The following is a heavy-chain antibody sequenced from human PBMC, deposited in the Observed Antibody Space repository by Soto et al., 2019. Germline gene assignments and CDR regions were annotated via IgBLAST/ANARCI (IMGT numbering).Heavy chain of an antibody. CDR2: TYYRSKWYN. J-gene: IGHJ4*02. CDR1: VDGMSIDIGG. D-gene: IGHD2-15*01. CDR3: ARVGGYWNGGVYFDY. V-gene: IGHV6-1*01. Sequence: IAVDGMSIDIGGWSFIRQSTSRDLEWLGRTYYRSKWYNDYAVSVKSRITINPDTSKNQFSLQLNSVTPEDTAVYYCARVGGYWNGGVYFDYWGQGTLVTVSS.